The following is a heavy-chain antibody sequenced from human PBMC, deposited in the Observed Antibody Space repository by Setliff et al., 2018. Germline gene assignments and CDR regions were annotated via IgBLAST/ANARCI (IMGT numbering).Heavy chain of an antibody. CDR1: GDSISSRRNY. J-gene: IGHJ6*03. V-gene: IGHV4-61*09. D-gene: IGHD3-3*01. Sequence: PSETLSLTCTVSGDSISSRRNYWGLFRQPAGKELEWIGQIYTSWSTNYNPSLKSRVTISLDTSKNQFSLSLTSVTAEDTAVYYCARMSGFQYIDVWDKGTTVTVSS. CDR3: ARMSGFQYIDV. CDR2: IYTSWST.